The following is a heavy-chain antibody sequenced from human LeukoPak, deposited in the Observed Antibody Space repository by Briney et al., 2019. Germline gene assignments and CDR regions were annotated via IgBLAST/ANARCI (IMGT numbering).Heavy chain of an antibody. D-gene: IGHD1-7*01. CDR2: IIPFFGTA. Sequence: ASVKVSCKASGDTFSSYAISWVRQAPGQGREWMGGIIPFFGTAKYAQKFQGRVTLTTDESTSTAYMELSSLTSDETAVYYCARSNWNLRAWFDPWGQGTLVTVSS. CDR1: GDTFSSYA. CDR3: ARSNWNLRAWFDP. V-gene: IGHV1-69*05. J-gene: IGHJ5*02.